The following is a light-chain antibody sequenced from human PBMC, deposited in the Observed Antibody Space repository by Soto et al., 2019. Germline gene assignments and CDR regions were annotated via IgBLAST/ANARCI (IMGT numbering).Light chain of an antibody. CDR1: PSVISS. Sequence: EIVMTQSPTTMSVSSGERATLSCRASPSVISSLACYQQKPGQAPRLLIYGASTRATGIPARFSGSGSGTEFTLTISSLQSEDFAVYYCQQYNNWPRTFGQGTKVDI. V-gene: IGKV3-15*01. CDR2: GAS. CDR3: QQYNNWPRT. J-gene: IGKJ1*01.